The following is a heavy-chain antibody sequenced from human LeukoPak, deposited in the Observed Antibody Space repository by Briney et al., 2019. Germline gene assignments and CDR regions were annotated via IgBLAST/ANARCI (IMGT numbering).Heavy chain of an antibody. J-gene: IGHJ4*02. V-gene: IGHV3-21*01. D-gene: IGHD5-18*01. Sequence: PGRSLRLSCTASGFTFSSYSMNWVRQAPGKGLEWVSSISSSSSYIYYADSVKGRFTISRDNAKNSLYLQMNSLRAEDTAVYYCASKRSGGYNYWGQGTLVTVSS. CDR1: GFTFSSYS. CDR3: ASKRSGGYNY. CDR2: ISSSSSYI.